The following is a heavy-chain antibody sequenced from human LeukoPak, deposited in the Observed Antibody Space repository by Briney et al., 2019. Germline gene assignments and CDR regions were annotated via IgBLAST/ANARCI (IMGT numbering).Heavy chain of an antibody. Sequence: GASVKVSCKASGYTFTDYYIHWVRQAPGQGLEWMAWINPNSGGTYYAQNFHDRITLTRDTSISTAYMELSRLRSDDTAIYYCARANALYCSSTSCLFDYWGLGTLVTVSS. CDR3: ARANALYCSSTSCLFDY. J-gene: IGHJ4*02. CDR1: GYTFTDYY. CDR2: INPNSGGT. V-gene: IGHV1-2*02. D-gene: IGHD2-2*01.